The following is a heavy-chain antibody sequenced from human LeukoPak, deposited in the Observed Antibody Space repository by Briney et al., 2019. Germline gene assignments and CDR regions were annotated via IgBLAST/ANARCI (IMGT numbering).Heavy chain of an antibody. CDR2: INPNSGGT. CDR3: ARDQSSGWRHFDY. Sequence: ASVKVSCKASGYTFTAYYIHWVRQAPGQGLEWMGWINPNSGGTNYVQKFQGRVTMTRDTSISTAYMELNRLRSDDTAVYYCARDQSSGWRHFDYWGQGTLVTVSS. D-gene: IGHD6-19*01. J-gene: IGHJ4*02. CDR1: GYTFTAYY. V-gene: IGHV1-2*02.